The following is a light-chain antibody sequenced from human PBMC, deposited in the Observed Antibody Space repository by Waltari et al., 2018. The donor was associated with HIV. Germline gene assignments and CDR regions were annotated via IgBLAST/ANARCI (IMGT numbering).Light chain of an antibody. Sequence: QSALTQPPSASGSPGQSVTIPCTGTRSDVGGYNFVSWYQQHPGKAPKLMIFEVTKRPSGVPARFSGSKTGNPASLTVSGLQADDEADYYCSSYAGGNNLVFGGGTKLTVL. CDR1: RSDVGGYNF. J-gene: IGLJ2*01. V-gene: IGLV2-8*01. CDR3: SSYAGGNNLV. CDR2: EVT.